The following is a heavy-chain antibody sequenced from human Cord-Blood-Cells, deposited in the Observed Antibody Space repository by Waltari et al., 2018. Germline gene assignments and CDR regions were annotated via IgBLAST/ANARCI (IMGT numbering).Heavy chain of an antibody. Sequence: LVQSGAEVKVSCKASGGTFSSYAISWVRQAPGQGLEWMGGNIPIFGTASYAQKCQGRVTITADEHTSTAYMELSSLRYEDTGVYYCARASSSWYENYYYYYYMDVWGKGTTVTVSS. V-gene: IGHV1-69*01. CDR1: GGTFSSYA. J-gene: IGHJ6*03. CDR3: ARASSSWYENYYYYYYMDV. CDR2: NIPIFGTA. D-gene: IGHD6-13*01.